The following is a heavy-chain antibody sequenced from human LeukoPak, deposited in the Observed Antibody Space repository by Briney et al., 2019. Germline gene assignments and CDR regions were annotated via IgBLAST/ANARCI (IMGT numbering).Heavy chain of an antibody. CDR3: ARVVPSNDAFDI. CDR2: MNPNSGNT. CDR1: GYTFTSYD. Sequence: ASVKVSCKASGYTFTSYDINWVRQATGQGLEWMGWMNPNSGNTGYAQKFQGRVTITRNTSISTAYMELSSLRSEDTAVYYCARVVPSNDAFDIWGQGTMVTVSS. J-gene: IGHJ3*02. V-gene: IGHV1-8*03.